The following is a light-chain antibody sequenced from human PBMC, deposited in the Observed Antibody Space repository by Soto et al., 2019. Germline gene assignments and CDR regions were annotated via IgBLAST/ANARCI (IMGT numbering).Light chain of an antibody. Sequence: QSALTQPASVSGSPGQSIAISCTGTSSDVGAYDYVSWYQKHPGKAPKLMIYDVSNRPSGVSNRFSGSKSGNTASLTISGLQAEDEADYYCSSYTSSSTPLYVFGTGTRSPS. CDR2: DVS. CDR1: SSDVGAYDY. CDR3: SSYTSSSTPLYV. J-gene: IGLJ1*01. V-gene: IGLV2-14*03.